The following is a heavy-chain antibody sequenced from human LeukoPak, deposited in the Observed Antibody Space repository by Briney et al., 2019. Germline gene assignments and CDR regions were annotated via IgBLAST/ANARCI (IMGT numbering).Heavy chain of an antibody. Sequence: GGSLRLSCAASGFTFNSYWMSWVRQASGKGVEWVANIKQDGSEKYYVDSVKGGFTISRDNAKNSLYLQMNSLRAEDTAVYYCARDPRVDYFDYWGQGTLVTVSS. V-gene: IGHV3-7*03. J-gene: IGHJ4*02. CDR2: IKQDGSEK. CDR1: GFTFNSYW. CDR3: ARDPRVDYFDY.